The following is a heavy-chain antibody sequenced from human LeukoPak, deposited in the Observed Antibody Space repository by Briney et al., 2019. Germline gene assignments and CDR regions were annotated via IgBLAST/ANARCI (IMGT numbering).Heavy chain of an antibody. V-gene: IGHV3-20*04. D-gene: IGHD4-17*01. CDR3: ARAQTYGDSRLLLDY. Sequence: GGSLRLSCAASGFTFGNYGMSWVRQAPGRGLEWVSGINWNGGSTGYADSVEGRFTIFRDNAKNSQYLQMNSLRVEDTALYYCARAQTYGDSRLLLDYWGQGTLVTVSS. J-gene: IGHJ4*02. CDR1: GFTFGNYG. CDR2: INWNGGST.